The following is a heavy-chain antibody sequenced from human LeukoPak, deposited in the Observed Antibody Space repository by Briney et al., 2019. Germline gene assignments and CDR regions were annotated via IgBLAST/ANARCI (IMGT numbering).Heavy chain of an antibody. J-gene: IGHJ4*02. CDR2: IKQDGSEK. V-gene: IGHV3-7*04. CDR3: ARDQYYYDSSGYYYYFDY. D-gene: IGHD3-22*01. CDR1: GFTFTSSW. Sequence: QPGGSLRLSCAASGFTFTSSWMSWVRQAPGKGLEWVANIKQDGSEKYYVDSVKGRFTTSRDNTKNSLYLQMNSLRAEDTAVYYCARDQYYYDSSGYYYYFDYWGQGTLVTVSS.